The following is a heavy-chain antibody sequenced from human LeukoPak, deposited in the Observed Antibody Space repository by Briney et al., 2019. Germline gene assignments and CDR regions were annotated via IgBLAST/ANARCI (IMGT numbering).Heavy chain of an antibody. CDR1: GFTFSTYA. CDR3: AKGGSAWYGAIDY. CDR2: ISGSGGST. D-gene: IGHD6-19*01. J-gene: IGHJ4*02. V-gene: IGHV3-23*01. Sequence: GGSLRLSCAASGFTFSTYAMSWVRQAPGKGLEWVSVISGSGGSTYNADSVKGRFTISRDNSKNTLYLQMNSLRAEDTAVYYCAKGGSAWYGAIDYWGQGTLVTVSS.